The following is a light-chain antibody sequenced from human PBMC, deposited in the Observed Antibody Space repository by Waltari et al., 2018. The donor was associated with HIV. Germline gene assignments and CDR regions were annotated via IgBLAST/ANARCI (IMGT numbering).Light chain of an antibody. CDR1: QGISSW. CDR3: QQANSFPLT. J-gene: IGKJ4*01. V-gene: IGKV1-12*01. Sequence: DIQMTQSPSSVSASVGDRVPITCRTSQGISSWLVWYQQKPGNSPKLLIYEASTLQSGVPSRFSGSGSATVFTLTISDLQPEDFATYYCQQANSFPLTFGGGTTVEIK. CDR2: EAS.